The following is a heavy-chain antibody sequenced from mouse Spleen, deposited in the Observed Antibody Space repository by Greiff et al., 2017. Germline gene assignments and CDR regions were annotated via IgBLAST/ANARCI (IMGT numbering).Heavy chain of an antibody. J-gene: IGHJ4*01. CDR2: INPSSGYT. V-gene: IGHV1-4*01. Sequence: VQLQESGAELARPGASVKMSCKASGYTFTSYTMHWVKQRPGQGLEWIGYINPSSGYTKYNQKFKDKATLTADKSSSTAYMQLSSLTSEDSAVYYCARSYGPYAMDYWGQGTSVTVSS. CDR1: GYTFTSYT. D-gene: IGHD1-1*02. CDR3: ARSYGPYAMDY.